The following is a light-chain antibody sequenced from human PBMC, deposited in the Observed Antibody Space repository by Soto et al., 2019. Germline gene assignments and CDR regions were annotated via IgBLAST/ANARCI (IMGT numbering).Light chain of an antibody. CDR1: QSVSSN. CDR2: GAS. CDR3: QQYNNWPRA. Sequence: EIVMTQSPATLSVSPGERATLSCRASQSVSSNLAGYQQKPGQAPRLLIYGASTRATGIPARFSGSGSGADFTLTISRLPSEDFAVYYCQQYNNWPRAFGQGTKVEIK. V-gene: IGKV3-15*01. J-gene: IGKJ1*01.